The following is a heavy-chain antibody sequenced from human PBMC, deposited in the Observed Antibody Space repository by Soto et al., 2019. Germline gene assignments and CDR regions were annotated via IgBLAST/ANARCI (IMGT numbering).Heavy chain of an antibody. CDR2: ISSSSSYI. V-gene: IGHV3-21*01. CDR3: ARDTPGPGRQCDY. D-gene: IGHD3-10*01. J-gene: IGHJ4*02. Sequence: EVQLVESGGGLVKPGGSLRLSCAASGFTFSSYSMNWVRQAPGNGIAWVSSISSSSSYISYADSVKDRGTISRDNAKNSLYLQMNSLRAEDTAVSYCARDTPGPGRQCDYGGQGTLVTVSS. CDR1: GFTFSSYS.